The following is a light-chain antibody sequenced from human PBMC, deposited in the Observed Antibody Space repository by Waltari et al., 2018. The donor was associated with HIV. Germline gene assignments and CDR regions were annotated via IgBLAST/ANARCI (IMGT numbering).Light chain of an antibody. CDR1: NIGSKS. V-gene: IGLV3-21*04. CDR2: YDS. CDR3: QVWDSSSDHVV. J-gene: IGLJ2*01. Sequence: SYVLTQPPSVSVAPGKTAMITCGGNNIGSKSVYWYQQKPGQAPVLVIYYDSDRPSGIPERFSGSNSGNTATLTISRVEAGDEADYGCQVWDSSSDHVVFGGGTKLTVL.